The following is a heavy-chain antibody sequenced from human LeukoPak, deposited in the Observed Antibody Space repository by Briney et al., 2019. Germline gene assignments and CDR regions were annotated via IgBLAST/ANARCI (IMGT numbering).Heavy chain of an antibody. J-gene: IGHJ2*01. CDR3: ARGLPPTNWYFDL. V-gene: IGHV4-30-4*08. CDR2: IYYSGST. Sequence: PSETLSLTCTVSGGSISSGDYYWSWIRQPPGKGLEWIGYIYYSGSTYYNPSLKSRVTISVDTSKNQFSLKLSSVTAADTAVYYCARGLPPTNWYFDLWGRGTLVTVSS. D-gene: IGHD5/OR15-5a*01. CDR1: GGSISSGDYY.